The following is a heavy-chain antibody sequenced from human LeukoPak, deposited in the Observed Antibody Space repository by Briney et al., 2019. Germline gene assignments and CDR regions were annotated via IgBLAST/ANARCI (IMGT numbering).Heavy chain of an antibody. CDR1: GYTFTGYY. D-gene: IGHD6-6*01. V-gene: IGHV1-2*02. J-gene: IGHJ3*02. CDR3: ARDIAARDAFDI. Sequence: ASVKVSCKASGYTFTGYYMHWVRQAPGQGIEWMGWINPNSGGTNYAQKFQGRVTMTRDTSISTAYMELSRLRSDDTAVYYCARDIAARDAFDIWGQGTMVTVSS. CDR2: INPNSGGT.